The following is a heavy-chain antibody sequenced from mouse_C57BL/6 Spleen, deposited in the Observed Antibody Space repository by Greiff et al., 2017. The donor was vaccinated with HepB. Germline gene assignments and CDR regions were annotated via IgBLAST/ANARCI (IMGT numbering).Heavy chain of an antibody. CDR1: GYTFTSYW. D-gene: IGHD1-1*01. CDR2: IDPSDSYT. Sequence: VKLQQPGAELVRPGTSVKLSCKASGYTFTSYWMHWVKQRPGQGLEWIGVIDPSDSYTNYNQKFKGKATLTVDTSSSTAYMQLSSLTSEDSAVYYCARSYGSTRAMDYWGQGTSVTVSS. V-gene: IGHV1-59*01. CDR3: ARSYGSTRAMDY. J-gene: IGHJ4*01.